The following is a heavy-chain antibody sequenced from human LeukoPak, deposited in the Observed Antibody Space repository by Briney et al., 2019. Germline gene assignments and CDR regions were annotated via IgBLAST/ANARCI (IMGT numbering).Heavy chain of an antibody. J-gene: IGHJ6*03. CDR1: GSTFSSYG. Sequence: GRSLRLSCAASGSTFSSYGMNWVRQAPGKGLEWVAVISYDGSNKYYADSVKGRFTISRDNSKNTLYLQMNSLRAEDTAVYYCARDGRYSSSWHQYYYYMDVWGKGTTVTVSS. CDR3: ARDGRYSSSWHQYYYYMDV. D-gene: IGHD6-13*01. V-gene: IGHV3-30*03. CDR2: ISYDGSNK.